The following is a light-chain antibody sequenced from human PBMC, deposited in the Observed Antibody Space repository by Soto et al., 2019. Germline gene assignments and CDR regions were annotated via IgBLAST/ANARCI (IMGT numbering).Light chain of an antibody. V-gene: IGLV1-51*01. CDR2: DNN. CDR1: SSNIGNNY. J-gene: IGLJ2*01. Sequence: QSVLTQPPSVSAAPGQKVTISCSGSSSNIGNNYVSWYQQLPGTAPKLLIYDNNKRPSGIPDRFSGSKSGTSATLGITGHQTGDGADYYWETWDSSLSVVVFGGGTK. CDR3: ETWDSSLSVVV.